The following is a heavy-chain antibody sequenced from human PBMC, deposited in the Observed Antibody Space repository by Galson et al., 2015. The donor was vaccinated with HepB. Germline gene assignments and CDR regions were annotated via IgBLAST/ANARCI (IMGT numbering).Heavy chain of an antibody. D-gene: IGHD3-10*01. Sequence: SLRLSCAASGFTFSSYAMYWVRQAPGKGLEYVSVISSHGVSTYYADSVKGRFTISRDNSKNTLYLQMSSLRPEDTAMYYCVTYGSGSPFYYYYGLDVWGQGTTVTVSS. CDR3: VTYGSGSPFYYYYGLDV. V-gene: IGHV3-64D*06. CDR2: ISSHGVST. J-gene: IGHJ6*02. CDR1: GFTFSSYA.